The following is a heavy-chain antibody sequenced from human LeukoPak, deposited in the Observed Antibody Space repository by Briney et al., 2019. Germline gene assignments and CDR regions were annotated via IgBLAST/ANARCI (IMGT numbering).Heavy chain of an antibody. D-gene: IGHD5-18*01. CDR3: ARDVDTAMVTLGPHDY. J-gene: IGHJ4*02. Sequence: GRSLRLSCAASGFTFSSYAMPWVRQAPGKGLEWVAVISYDGSNEYYADSVKGRFTISRDNSKNTLYLQMNSLRAEDTAVYYCARDVDTAMVTLGPHDYWGQGTLVTVSS. V-gene: IGHV3-30-3*01. CDR2: ISYDGSNE. CDR1: GFTFSSYA.